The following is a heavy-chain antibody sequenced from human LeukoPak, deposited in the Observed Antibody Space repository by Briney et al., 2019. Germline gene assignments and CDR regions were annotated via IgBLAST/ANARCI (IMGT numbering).Heavy chain of an antibody. Sequence: GGSLRLSCAASGFTFSSYWMSWVRQAPGKGLEWVANIKQDGSEKYYVDSVKGRFTISRDNATNSLYLQMNSLRAEDTAVYYCARNVLLWFGELLPTYYFDYWGQGTLVTVSS. V-gene: IGHV3-7*01. CDR1: GFTFSSYW. D-gene: IGHD3-10*01. CDR3: ARNVLLWFGELLPTYYFDY. J-gene: IGHJ4*02. CDR2: IKQDGSEK.